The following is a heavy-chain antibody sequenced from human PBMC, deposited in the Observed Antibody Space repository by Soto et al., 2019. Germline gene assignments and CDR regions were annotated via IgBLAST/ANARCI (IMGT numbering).Heavy chain of an antibody. CDR2: IKQDGSEK. CDR3: ARGAGTFGDRVRGVYYAFDI. J-gene: IGHJ3*02. V-gene: IGHV3-7*01. Sequence: GGSLRLSCAASGFTFSSYWMSWVRQAPGKGLEWVANIKQDGSEKYYVDSVKGRFTISRDNAKNSLYLQMNSLRAEDTAVYYGARGAGTFGDRVRGVYYAFDIWGQGTMVTVSS. CDR1: GFTFSSYW. D-gene: IGHD3-10*01.